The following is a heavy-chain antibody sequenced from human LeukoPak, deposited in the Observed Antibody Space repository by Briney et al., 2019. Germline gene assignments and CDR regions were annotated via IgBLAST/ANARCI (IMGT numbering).Heavy chain of an antibody. D-gene: IGHD2-15*01. CDR3: AGFPIVVVVAATQDY. J-gene: IGHJ4*02. Sequence: GGSLRLSCAPSGFTFSSYAMHWVRQAPGKGLEWVAVISYDGSNKYYADSVKGRFTISRDNSKNTLYLQMNSLRAEDTAVYYCAGFPIVVVVAATQDYWGQGTLVTVSS. CDR1: GFTFSSYA. V-gene: IGHV3-30-3*01. CDR2: ISYDGSNK.